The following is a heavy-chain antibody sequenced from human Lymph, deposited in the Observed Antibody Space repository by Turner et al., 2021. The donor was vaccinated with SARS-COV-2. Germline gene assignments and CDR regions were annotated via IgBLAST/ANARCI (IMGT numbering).Heavy chain of an antibody. V-gene: IGHV3-30-3*01. CDR2: ISYDGSNK. J-gene: IGHJ4*02. Sequence: QVQLVESGGGVVEPGRSLRLPCAASGFTFSSYAMHWVRQAPGKGLEWVALISYDGSNKYYADSVKGRFTISRDKSKNTLYLQMNGLRAEDTAVYYCARDVGAALDYWGQGTLVTVSS. CDR3: ARDVGAALDY. D-gene: IGHD6-25*01. CDR1: GFTFSSYA.